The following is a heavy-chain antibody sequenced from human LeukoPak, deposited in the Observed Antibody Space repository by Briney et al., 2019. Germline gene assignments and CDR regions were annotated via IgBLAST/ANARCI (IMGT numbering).Heavy chain of an antibody. J-gene: IGHJ4*02. CDR2: IYWDDEK. CDR1: GGSISSGDYY. CDR3: ARYLAVTGTGSFDY. Sequence: TLSLTCTVSGGSISSGDYYWSWIRQPPGKALEWLTLIYWDDEKRFSPSLKSRLTITKDSSKNQVVLTMTNMDPVDTATFYCARYLAVTGTGSFDYWGQGTLVTVSS. V-gene: IGHV2-5*08. D-gene: IGHD6-19*01.